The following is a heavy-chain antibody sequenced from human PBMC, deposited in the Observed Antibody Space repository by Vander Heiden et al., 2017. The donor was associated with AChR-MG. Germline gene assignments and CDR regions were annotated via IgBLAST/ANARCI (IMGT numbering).Heavy chain of an antibody. Sequence: EVQLLVSGGGLVQPGGALRLSCAASGCTFSNYAMNWVRQDPEKGLEWVSTISGSGVSTYYADSVKGRFTISRDNSKNTLYLQMNSLRAEDTAVYYCAKGVSPVGGVGYWGQGPLVTVSS. V-gene: IGHV3-23*01. CDR1: GCTFSNYA. J-gene: IGHJ4*02. CDR2: ISGSGVST. CDR3: AKGVSPVGGVGY. D-gene: IGHD6-19*01.